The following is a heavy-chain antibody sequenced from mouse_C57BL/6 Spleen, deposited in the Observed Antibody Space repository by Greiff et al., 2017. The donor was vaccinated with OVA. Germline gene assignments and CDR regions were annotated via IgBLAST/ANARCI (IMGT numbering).Heavy chain of an antibody. CDR3: ARFYGSSSAMDY. J-gene: IGHJ4*01. CDR2: INPNNGGT. D-gene: IGHD1-1*01. V-gene: IGHV1-26*01. CDR1: GYTFTDYY. Sequence: EVQLQQSGPELVKPGASVKISCKASGYTFTDYYINWVKQSHGKSLEWIGAINPNNGGTSYNQKFKGKATLTVDKSSSTAYMELRSLTSEDSAVYYCARFYGSSSAMDYWGQGTSVTVSS.